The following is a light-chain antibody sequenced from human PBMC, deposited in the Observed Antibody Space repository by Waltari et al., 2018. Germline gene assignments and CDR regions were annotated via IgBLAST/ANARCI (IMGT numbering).Light chain of an antibody. J-gene: IGLJ2*01. CDR3: GTWDTSLSKV. Sequence: QSVLTQPPSVSAAPGQKVTISCSGTSSNIGNNFVSWYQQFPGTAPTLLIYDNNKRPSEIPDRFSGSKSGTSATLVITGLQTGDEADYYCGTWDTSLSKVFGGGTKLTVL. CDR1: SSNIGNNF. CDR2: DNN. V-gene: IGLV1-51*01.